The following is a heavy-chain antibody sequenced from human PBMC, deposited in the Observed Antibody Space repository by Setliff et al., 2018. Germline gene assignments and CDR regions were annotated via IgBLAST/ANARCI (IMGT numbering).Heavy chain of an antibody. V-gene: IGHV1-2*02. Sequence: ASVKVSCKASGYTFTGYYMHWVRQAPGQGLEWMGWISAYNGNTNYAQKFQGRVTMTRNTSISTAYMDLSSLRFEDTAVYYCATSVSWIQLVLYPQGHPEPCDYWGQGTLVTVSS. CDR2: ISAYNGNT. CDR1: GYTFTGYY. D-gene: IGHD5-18*01. J-gene: IGHJ4*02. CDR3: ATSVSWIQLVLYPQGHPEPCDY.